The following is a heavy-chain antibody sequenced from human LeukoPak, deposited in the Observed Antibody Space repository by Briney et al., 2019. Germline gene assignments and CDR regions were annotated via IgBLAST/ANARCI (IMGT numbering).Heavy chain of an antibody. D-gene: IGHD2-2*01. CDR3: ARDRRLVVVPAAPYYYYGMDV. V-gene: IGHV1-69*13. Sequence: SVKVSCKASGGTFSSYAISWVRQAPGQGLEWMGGIIPIFGTANYAQKFQGRVTITADESTSTAYMELSSLRSEDTAVYYCARDRRLVVVPAAPYYYYGMDVWGQGTTVTVSS. J-gene: IGHJ6*02. CDR1: GGTFSSYA. CDR2: IIPIFGTA.